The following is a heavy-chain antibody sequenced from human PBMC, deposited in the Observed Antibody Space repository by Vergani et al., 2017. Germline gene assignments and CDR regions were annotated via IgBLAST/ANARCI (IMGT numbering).Heavy chain of an antibody. V-gene: IGHV1-69*01. D-gene: IGHD2-21*02. CDR1: GGTFSSYA. J-gene: IGHJ4*02. CDR3: AREAAYCGGDCYAFDY. Sequence: VQLVQSGAEVKKPGSSVKVSSKASGGTFSSYAISWVRQAPGQGLEWMGGIIPIFGTANYAQKFQGRVTITADESTSTAYMELRSLRSDDTAVYYCAREAAYCGGDCYAFDYWGQGTLVTVSS. CDR2: IIPIFGTA.